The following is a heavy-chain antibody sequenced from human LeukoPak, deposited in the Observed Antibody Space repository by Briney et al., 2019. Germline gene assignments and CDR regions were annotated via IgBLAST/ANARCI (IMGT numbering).Heavy chain of an antibody. Sequence: GGSLRLSCAASGFTFSSYWMSWVRQAPGKGLEWVADTKEDGSDKYYVDSVKGRFTISRDNAKNSLYLQMDSLRAEDTAVYYCAKNGHYLDSWGQGTLVTVSS. CDR2: TKEDGSDK. V-gene: IGHV3-7*01. D-gene: IGHD2-8*01. CDR3: AKNGHYLDS. J-gene: IGHJ4*02. CDR1: GFTFSSYW.